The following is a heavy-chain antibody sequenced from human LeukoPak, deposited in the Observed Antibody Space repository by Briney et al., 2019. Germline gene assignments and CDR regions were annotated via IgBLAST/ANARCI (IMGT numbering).Heavy chain of an antibody. CDR2: IKPDGSEK. CDR3: ASVDGGY. CDR1: GFKFSSYW. Sequence: GGSLRLSCAASGFKFSSYWMSWVRQAPGKGLEWVAKIKPDGSEKYYVDSMKGRFTISRDNAKNSLYLQMNSLRVDDTAVYYCASVDGGYWGQGTLVTVSS. J-gene: IGHJ4*02. D-gene: IGHD4-23*01. V-gene: IGHV3-7*01.